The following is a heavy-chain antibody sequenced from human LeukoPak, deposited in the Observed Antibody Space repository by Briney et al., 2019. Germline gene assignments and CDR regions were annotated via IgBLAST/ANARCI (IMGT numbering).Heavy chain of an antibody. J-gene: IGHJ5*02. CDR3: ARAVVRAAAGTGWFGP. CDR2: INHSGST. D-gene: IGHD6-13*01. Sequence: SETLSLTCAVYGGSFSGYYWSWIRQPPGKGLEWIGEINHSGSTNYNPSLKSRVTISVDTSKNQFSLKLSSVTAADTAVYYCARAVVRAAAGTGWFGPWGQGTLVTVSS. V-gene: IGHV4-34*01. CDR1: GGSFSGYY.